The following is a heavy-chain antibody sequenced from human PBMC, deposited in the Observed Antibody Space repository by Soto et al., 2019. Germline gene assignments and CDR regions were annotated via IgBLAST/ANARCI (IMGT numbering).Heavy chain of an antibody. D-gene: IGHD5-18*01. CDR3: VSDRGYGHASVPYS. V-gene: IGHV3-30*03. J-gene: IGHJ4*02. CDR2: ISYDGGLQ. Sequence: QAQLVESGGGVVQPGRSLRLSCAASGFSLSSYGMHWVRQAPDTGLEWVAVISYDGGLQHYADSVKGRFTISRDNSKNMVLLQMNSLRAEDTAVYYCVSDRGYGHASVPYSWGQGTLVSVSS. CDR1: GFSLSSYG.